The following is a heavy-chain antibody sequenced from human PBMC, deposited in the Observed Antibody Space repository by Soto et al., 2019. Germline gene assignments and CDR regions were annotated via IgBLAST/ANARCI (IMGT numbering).Heavy chain of an antibody. D-gene: IGHD2-2*03. Sequence: EVQVLEPGGGLVQPGGSLRLSCAATGFTFSDFAMSWVRQAPGKGLEWVSRIYGGGNGPHYADSVKGRVTISRDNSKKTLYLQMNSMRAEDTAVYYSAKMEEMDPWAYSFDYWGQGTLVTVSS. J-gene: IGHJ4*02. CDR2: IYGGGNGP. CDR1: GFTFSDFA. V-gene: IGHV3-23*01. CDR3: AKMEEMDPWAYSFDY.